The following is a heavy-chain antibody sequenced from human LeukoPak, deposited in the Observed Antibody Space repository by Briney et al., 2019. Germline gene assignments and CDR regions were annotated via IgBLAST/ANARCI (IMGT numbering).Heavy chain of an antibody. CDR2: ISAYNGNT. D-gene: IGHD3-3*01. CDR3: ARDSWSEYYDFWSGYYKAYYGMDV. Sequence: GALVKVSCKASGYTFTSYGISWVRQAPGQGLEWMGWISAYNGNTNYAQKLQGRVTMTTDTSTSTAYMELRSLRSDDTAVYYCARDSWSEYYDFWSGYYKAYYGMDVWGQGTTVTVSS. V-gene: IGHV1-18*01. J-gene: IGHJ6*02. CDR1: GYTFTSYG.